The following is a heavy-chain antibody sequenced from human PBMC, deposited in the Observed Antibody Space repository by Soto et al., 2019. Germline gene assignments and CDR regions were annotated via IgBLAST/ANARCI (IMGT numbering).Heavy chain of an antibody. J-gene: IGHJ6*04. Sequence: SVKVSCKASGGTFSSYAIRLVRQAPGQGLEWVGGIIPIFGTANYAQKFQGRVTITADESTSTAYMELSSLRSEDTAVYYCARDRNYYGSGSYYNEQRYYYYGMDVWGKGTTVTVS. V-gene: IGHV1-69*13. CDR1: GGTFSSYA. D-gene: IGHD3-10*01. CDR2: IIPIFGTA. CDR3: ARDRNYYGSGSYYNEQRYYYYGMDV.